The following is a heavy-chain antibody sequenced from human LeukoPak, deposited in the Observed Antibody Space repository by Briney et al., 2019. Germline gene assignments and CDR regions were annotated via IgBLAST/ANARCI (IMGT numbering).Heavy chain of an antibody. J-gene: IGHJ6*02. V-gene: IGHV3-30-3*01. CDR1: GFTFSSYA. D-gene: IGHD2-8*01. CDR2: ISYDGSNK. CDR3: ARDKLLMVYAIPYYYYGMDV. Sequence: PGRSLRLCCAASGFTFSSYAMHWVRQAPGKGLEWVAVISYDGSNKYYADSVKGRFTISRDNSKNTLYLQMNSLRAEDTAVYYCARDKLLMVYAIPYYYYGMDVWGQGTTVTVSS.